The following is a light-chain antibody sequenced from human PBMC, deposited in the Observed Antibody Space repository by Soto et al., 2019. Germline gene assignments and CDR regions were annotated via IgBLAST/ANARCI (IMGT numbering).Light chain of an antibody. Sequence: QSVLTQPASVSGSPGQSINISCTGTSSDVGGYNYVSWYQHHPGKAPKLIIYDVSNRPSGVSNPFSGSKSGNTASLTISGLQPEDEADYYCSSYTRSGTLIFGTGTKVTVL. CDR2: DVS. CDR1: SSDVGGYNY. V-gene: IGLV2-14*03. J-gene: IGLJ1*01. CDR3: SSYTRSGTLI.